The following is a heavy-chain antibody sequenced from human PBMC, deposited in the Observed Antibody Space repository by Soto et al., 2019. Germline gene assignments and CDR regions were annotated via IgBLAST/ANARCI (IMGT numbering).Heavy chain of an antibody. V-gene: IGHV1-2*02. CDR2: INPNSGGT. D-gene: IGHD3-10*01. CDR1: GYTFTGYY. CDR3: ARALLRGGGNFDY. J-gene: IGHJ4*02. Sequence: SVKVSCKASGYTFTGYYMHWVRQAPGQGLEWMGWINPNSGGTNYAQKFQGRVTMTRDTSISTAYMELSRLRSDDTAVYYCARALLRGGGNFDYWGQGTLVTVSS.